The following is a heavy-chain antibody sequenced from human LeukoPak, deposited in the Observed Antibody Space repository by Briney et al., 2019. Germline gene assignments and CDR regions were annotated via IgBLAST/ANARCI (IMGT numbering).Heavy chain of an antibody. Sequence: MSGGSLRLSCAASGFTFSDYYMSWIRQAPGKGLEWVSYISSSGRTIYYADSVKGRFTFSRDNAKNSLYLQMNSLRAEDTAVYYCAKDSSTVWGTYWGQGTLVTVSS. CDR2: ISSSGRTI. CDR1: GFTFSDYY. D-gene: IGHD7-27*01. J-gene: IGHJ4*02. V-gene: IGHV3-11*01. CDR3: AKDSSTVWGTY.